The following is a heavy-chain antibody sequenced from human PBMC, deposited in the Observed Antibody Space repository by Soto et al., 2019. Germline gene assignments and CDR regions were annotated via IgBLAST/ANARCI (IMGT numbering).Heavy chain of an antibody. Sequence: GASVKVSCKASGGTFSSYAICWVRQAPGQGLEWMGGIIPIFGTANYAQKFQGRVTITADESTSTAYMELSSLRSEDTAVYYCARDLRWSLTTKAPHFDYWGQGTLVTVSS. CDR2: IIPIFGTA. CDR1: GGTFSSYA. CDR3: ARDLRWSLTTKAPHFDY. D-gene: IGHD2-21*01. V-gene: IGHV1-69*13. J-gene: IGHJ4*02.